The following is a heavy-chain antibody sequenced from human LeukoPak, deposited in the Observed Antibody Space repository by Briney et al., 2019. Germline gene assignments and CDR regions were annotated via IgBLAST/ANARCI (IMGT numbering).Heavy chain of an antibody. J-gene: IGHJ5*02. D-gene: IGHD3-22*01. CDR3: ARLSLFEDSSGWFDP. V-gene: IGHV4-59*08. CDR2: IYYSGST. Sequence: SETLSLTCTVSGGSISSYYWSWIRQSPGKGLEWIGYIYYSGSTNYNTSLKSRVTISVDTSKNQFSLKLSSVTAADTAVYYCARLSLFEDSSGWFDPWGQGTLVTVSS. CDR1: GGSISSYY.